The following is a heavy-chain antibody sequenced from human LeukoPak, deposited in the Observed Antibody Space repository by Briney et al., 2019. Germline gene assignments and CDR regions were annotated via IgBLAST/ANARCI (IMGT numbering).Heavy chain of an antibody. Sequence: GGSLRLSCAASGFTFSSYGMHWVRQAPGKGLEWVAVIWYDGSNKYYADSVKGRFTISRDNSKNTLYLQMNSLRAEDTAVYYCAKDLNWNDGFDYWGQGTLVTVFS. D-gene: IGHD1-1*01. V-gene: IGHV3-33*06. CDR3: AKDLNWNDGFDY. CDR2: IWYDGSNK. J-gene: IGHJ4*02. CDR1: GFTFSSYG.